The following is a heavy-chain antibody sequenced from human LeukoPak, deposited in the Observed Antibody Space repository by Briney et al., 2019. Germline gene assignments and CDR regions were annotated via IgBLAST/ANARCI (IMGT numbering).Heavy chain of an antibody. CDR3: ACTKKWLAFDY. D-gene: IGHD6-19*01. CDR1: GDSISNYY. Sequence: SETLSLTFTVTGDSISNYYWSWVRQPPGKERAWIGYIYYTGSKNYIPSLKSRVTISVDTSKNKSSLNLKSVTEADTAVYYCACTKKWLAFDYWGQGALVTVSS. J-gene: IGHJ4*02. CDR2: IYYTGSK. V-gene: IGHV4-59*01.